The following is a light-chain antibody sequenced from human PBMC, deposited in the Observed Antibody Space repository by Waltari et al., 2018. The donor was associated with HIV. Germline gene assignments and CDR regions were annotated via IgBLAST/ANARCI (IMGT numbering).Light chain of an antibody. CDR2: EVS. CDR1: SRDVFNYKY. CDR3: SSYTRSSTYV. Sequence: QSTLTQPVSVSGSPGQSITISCPGTSRDVFNYKYVSWYQQHPDRAPKLMIYEVSNRPSGVSNRFSGSKSGNTASLTISGLQAEDEADYYCSSYTRSSTYVFGTGTKVTVL. J-gene: IGLJ1*01. V-gene: IGLV2-14*01.